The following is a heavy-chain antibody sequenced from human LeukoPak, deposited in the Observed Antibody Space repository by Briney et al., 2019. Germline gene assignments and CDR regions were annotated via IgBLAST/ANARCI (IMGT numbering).Heavy chain of an antibody. CDR1: GYIFGNYW. CDR3: ARGGGSTWYGKFDN. Sequence: GESLKISCKASGYIFGNYWIGWVRQRSGRGLEWMGIIYPGDSDTKYSPSFEGQVIISADKSLKTAYLEWSSLTASDSGIYFCARGGGSTWYGKFDNWGQGTLVTVSS. J-gene: IGHJ4*02. V-gene: IGHV5-51*01. D-gene: IGHD6-13*01. CDR2: IYPGDSDT.